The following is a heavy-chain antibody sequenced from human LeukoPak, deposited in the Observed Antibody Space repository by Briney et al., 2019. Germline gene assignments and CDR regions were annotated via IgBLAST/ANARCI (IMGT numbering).Heavy chain of an antibody. V-gene: IGHV3-21*01. CDR1: GFTFSNSA. CDR3: ARDPTHYLRYGYFDS. J-gene: IGHJ4*02. CDR2: INNVASHI. D-gene: IGHD2/OR15-2a*01. Sequence: GGSLRLSCAASGFTFSNSAMNWVRQAPGKGLEWVSSINNVASHIYYAESVKGRFTISRDNAKNSVSLQMNNLRAEDTAVYYCARDPTHYLRYGYFDSWGQGILVTVSS.